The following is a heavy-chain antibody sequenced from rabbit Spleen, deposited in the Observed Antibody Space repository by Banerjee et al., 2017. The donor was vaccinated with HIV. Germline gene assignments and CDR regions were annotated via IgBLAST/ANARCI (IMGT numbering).Heavy chain of an antibody. Sequence: QSLEESGGDLVKPGASLTLTCIASGVSFSGNSYMCWVRQAPGKGLEWIACIDSGGSDFTYFASWAKGRFTISKTSSTTVTLQMTSLTAADTATYFCARDSGSSFSSYGMDLWGQGTLVTVS. CDR3: ARDSGSSFSSYGMDL. D-gene: IGHD8-1*01. CDR2: IDSGGSDFT. J-gene: IGHJ6*01. V-gene: IGHV1S40*01. CDR1: GVSFSGNSY.